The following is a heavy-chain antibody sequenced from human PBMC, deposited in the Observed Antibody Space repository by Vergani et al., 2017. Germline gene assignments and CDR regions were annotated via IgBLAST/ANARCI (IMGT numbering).Heavy chain of an antibody. J-gene: IGHJ4*02. CDR2: ISYDGTKK. Sequence: VQLLESGGGVVQPGRSLRLSCAASGFTFSSYAMHWVRQAPGKGLEWVAIISYDGTKKYYADSVKGRFTISRDNSKNTLYLQMNSLRAEDTAVYYCARDPDGVGYFGSWGQGTLVTVSS. CDR1: GFTFSSYA. V-gene: IGHV3-30-3*01. D-gene: IGHD4-17*01. CDR3: ARDPDGVGYFGS.